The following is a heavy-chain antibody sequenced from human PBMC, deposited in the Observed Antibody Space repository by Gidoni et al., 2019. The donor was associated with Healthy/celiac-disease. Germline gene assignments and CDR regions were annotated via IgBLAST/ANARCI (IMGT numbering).Heavy chain of an antibody. V-gene: IGHV3-13*05. J-gene: IGHJ2*01. D-gene: IGHD6-19*01. CDR1: GFTFSSYD. Sequence: EVQLVESGGGLVQTGGSLRLSCAAPGFTFSSYDMHWVRQATGKGLEGVSAIGTAGDPYYPGSVKGRFTISRENAKNSLYLQMNSLRAGDTAVYYCARKVAGFGYFDLWGRGTLVTVSS. CDR3: ARKVAGFGYFDL. CDR2: IGTAGDP.